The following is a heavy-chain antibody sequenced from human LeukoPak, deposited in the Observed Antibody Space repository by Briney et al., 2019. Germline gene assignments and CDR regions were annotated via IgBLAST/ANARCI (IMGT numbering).Heavy chain of an antibody. D-gene: IGHD3-16*01. V-gene: IGHV4-34*01. Sequence: PSETLSLTCAVYGGSFSGYYWSWIRQPPGTGLEWIGEINHSGSTNYNPSPKSRVTISVDTSKNQFSLKLSSVTAADTAVYYCARVVRWAYYYYDYMDVWGKGTTVTVS. CDR2: INHSGST. CDR1: GGSFSGYY. J-gene: IGHJ6*03. CDR3: ARVVRWAYYYYDYMDV.